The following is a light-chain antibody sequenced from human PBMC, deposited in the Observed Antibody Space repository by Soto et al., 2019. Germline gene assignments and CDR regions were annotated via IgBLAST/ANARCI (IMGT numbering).Light chain of an antibody. CDR1: SSDVGAYDY. CDR3: SSYTSGSTRV. V-gene: IGLV2-14*03. CDR2: EVS. Sequence: QSALTQPASVSGSPGQWITISCTGTSSDVGAYDYVSWYQQHPNKAHKLIIYEVSNRPSGVSNRFSGSKSVNTVTLTISGLQAEDEADYYCSSYTSGSTRVFGTGTKVTVL. J-gene: IGLJ1*01.